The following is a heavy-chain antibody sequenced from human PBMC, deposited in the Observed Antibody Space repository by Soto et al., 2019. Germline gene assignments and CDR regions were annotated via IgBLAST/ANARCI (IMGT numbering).Heavy chain of an antibody. CDR3: ARTSAAGKYYYGMDV. V-gene: IGHV5-51*01. CDR1: GYSFTNYW. J-gene: IGHJ6*02. CDR2: IYPGDSDT. Sequence: PGESLKISCKGSGYSFTNYWIAWVRQMPGKGLKWMGIIYPGDSDTRYSPSFQGQVTISADKSISTAYLQWSSLKASDTAMYYCARTSAAGKYYYGMDVWGQGTTVTVS. D-gene: IGHD6-13*01.